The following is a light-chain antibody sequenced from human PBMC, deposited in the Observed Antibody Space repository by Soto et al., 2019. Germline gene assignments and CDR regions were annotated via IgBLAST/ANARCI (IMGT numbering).Light chain of an antibody. CDR2: DNN. J-gene: IGLJ1*01. Sequence: QSVLTLPPSVSATPGQKITISYSGSNSNIGNNYVSWYQQLPGTAPKLLIYDNNKRPSGIPDRFSGSKSGTSATMGITGLQTGDEADYYCGTWDSSLSAYVFGTGTKVTVL. V-gene: IGLV1-51*01. CDR3: GTWDSSLSAYV. CDR1: NSNIGNNY.